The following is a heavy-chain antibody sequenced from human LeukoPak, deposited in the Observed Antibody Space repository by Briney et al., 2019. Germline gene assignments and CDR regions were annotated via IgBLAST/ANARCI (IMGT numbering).Heavy chain of an antibody. CDR2: INTNSGGT. Sequence: GASVTVCCTASGYTFTGYYMHWVRQAPGQGLEWMGWINTNSGGTNYAQKFQGWVTMTRDTSISTAYMELSRLRSDDTAVYYCARDRGYSGYGLDAFDIWGQGTMVTVSS. CDR1: GYTFTGYY. D-gene: IGHD5-12*01. CDR3: ARDRGYSGYGLDAFDI. V-gene: IGHV1-2*04. J-gene: IGHJ3*02.